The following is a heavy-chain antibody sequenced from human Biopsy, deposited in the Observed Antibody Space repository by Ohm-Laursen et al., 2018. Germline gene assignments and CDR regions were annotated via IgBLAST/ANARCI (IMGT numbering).Heavy chain of an antibody. D-gene: IGHD3-10*01. V-gene: IGHV4-34*01. CDR1: GGSSSGYY. CDR3: ARGTNYYGSGRNRHWFDP. J-gene: IGHJ5*02. CDR2: INDSGRT. Sequence: SETLSLTWGVYGGSSSGYYCSWIRQPPGKGLEWIGEINDSGRTNYNPSLRSRVTFSVDTSKNKFSLKLSSVTAADTAVYYCARGTNYYGSGRNRHWFDPWGQGTQVTVSS.